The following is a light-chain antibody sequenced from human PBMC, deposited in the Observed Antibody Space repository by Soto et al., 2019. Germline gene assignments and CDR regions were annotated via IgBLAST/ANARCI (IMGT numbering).Light chain of an antibody. CDR3: HSRA. CDR2: DAS. V-gene: IGKV1-5*01. J-gene: IGKJ5*01. Sequence: DIQMTQSPSTLSASVGDRVTITCRASQSIGRFLAWYQHQPGKAPKLLIYDASTLESGVPSRFSGTGSGTEFTFSITSLQPEDFATYYCHSRAFGQGTRLEIK. CDR1: QSIGRF.